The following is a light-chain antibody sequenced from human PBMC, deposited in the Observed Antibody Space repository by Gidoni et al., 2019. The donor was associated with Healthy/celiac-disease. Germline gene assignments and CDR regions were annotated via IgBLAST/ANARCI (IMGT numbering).Light chain of an antibody. CDR2: EVS. Sequence: QSALTQPASVSGSPGQSITISCTGTSSDVGGYNYVSWYQRHPGKAPKLKIYEVSNRPSGVSNRFSGSRSGNTASLTISGLQAEDEAEYYCSSYTSSSTQVFGGGTKLTVL. J-gene: IGLJ3*02. CDR1: SSDVGGYNY. CDR3: SSYTSSSTQV. V-gene: IGLV2-14*01.